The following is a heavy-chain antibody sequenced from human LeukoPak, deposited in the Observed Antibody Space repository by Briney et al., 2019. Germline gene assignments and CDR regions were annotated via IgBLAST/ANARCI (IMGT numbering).Heavy chain of an antibody. D-gene: IGHD6-19*01. Sequence: PSETLSLTCTVSGGSISSYYWSWIRKPPGKGLEWIGYIYYSGSTNYNPSLRSRVTISVDASKNQFSLKLSSVTAADTAVYYCARLKQWLGPSDYWGQGTLVTVSS. CDR3: ARLKQWLGPSDY. CDR2: IYYSGST. V-gene: IGHV4-59*01. J-gene: IGHJ4*02. CDR1: GGSISSYY.